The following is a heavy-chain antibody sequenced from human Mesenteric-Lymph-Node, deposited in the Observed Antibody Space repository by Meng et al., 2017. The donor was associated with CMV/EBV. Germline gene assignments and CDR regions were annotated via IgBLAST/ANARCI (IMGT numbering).Heavy chain of an antibody. J-gene: IGHJ6*02. CDR2: ISSRNTI. V-gene: IGHV3-69-1*01. CDR1: GFTFSNYE. CDR3: ARDYSDFWSGHYGMDV. Sequence: GGSLRLSCEASGFTFSNYEMNWVRQAPGKGLEWVSYISSRNTIYYADSVNGRFTISRDNAKNSLYLQMNSLRAEDTAVYYCARDYSDFWSGHYGMDVWGQGTTVTVSS. D-gene: IGHD3-3*01.